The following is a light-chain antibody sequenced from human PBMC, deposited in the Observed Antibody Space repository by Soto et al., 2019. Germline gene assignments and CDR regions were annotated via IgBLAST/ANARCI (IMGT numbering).Light chain of an antibody. CDR3: QQYNSYSPTT. CDR2: DAS. Sequence: DIQMTQSPSTLSASVGDRVTITCRASQSISSWLAWYQQKPGNAPKLLIYDASSMESGVPSRFSGSGSGTEFTLTISSLQPDDFAAYYCQQYNSYSPTTFGQGTKLEIK. J-gene: IGKJ2*01. CDR1: QSISSW. V-gene: IGKV1-5*01.